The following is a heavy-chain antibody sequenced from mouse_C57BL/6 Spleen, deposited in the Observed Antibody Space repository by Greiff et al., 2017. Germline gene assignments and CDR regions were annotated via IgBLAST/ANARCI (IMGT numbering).Heavy chain of an antibody. Sequence: QVTLKVSGPGILQPSQTLSLTCSFSGFSLSTFGMGVGWIRQPSGKGLEWLAHIWWDDDKYYNPALKSRLTISKDTSKNQVFLKSANVDTADTATYDSARMAEYDREYFDYWGQGTTLTVAS. D-gene: IGHD2-3*01. J-gene: IGHJ2*01. CDR1: GFSLSTFGMG. V-gene: IGHV8-8*01. CDR2: IWWDDDK. CDR3: ARMAEYDREYFDY.